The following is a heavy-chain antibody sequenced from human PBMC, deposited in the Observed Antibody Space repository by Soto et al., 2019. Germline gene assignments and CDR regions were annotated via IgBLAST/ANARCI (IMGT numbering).Heavy chain of an antibody. CDR1: GFTFSSYG. CDR3: AKTDY. Sequence: PGGSLRLSCAASGFTFSSYGMHWVRQAPGKGLEWVAVISYDGSNKYYADSVKGRFTISRDNSKNTLYLQMNSLRAEDTAVYYCAKTDYWGQGTLVTVSS. J-gene: IGHJ4*02. CDR2: ISYDGSNK. V-gene: IGHV3-30*18.